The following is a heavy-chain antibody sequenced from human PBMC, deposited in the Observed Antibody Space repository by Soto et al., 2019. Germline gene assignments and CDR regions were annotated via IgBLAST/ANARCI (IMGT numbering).Heavy chain of an antibody. Sequence: QVQLVQSGAEVKKPGSSVKVSCKASGGTFRNYAINWVRQAPGQGLEWMGGTIPIFTTANYAQKFQGRVTITADESTSTAYMELSSLRSDDTAVYYCAAKSGFPYYFDHWGQGTLVAVSS. CDR3: AAKSGFPYYFDH. D-gene: IGHD3-3*01. V-gene: IGHV1-69*01. CDR1: GGTFRNYA. CDR2: TIPIFTTA. J-gene: IGHJ4*02.